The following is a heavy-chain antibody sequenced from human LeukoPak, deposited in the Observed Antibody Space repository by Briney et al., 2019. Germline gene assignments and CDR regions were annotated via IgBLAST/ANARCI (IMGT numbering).Heavy chain of an antibody. CDR1: GGTFSSYA. J-gene: IGHJ4*02. CDR3: ARDPKYYYDSSGYTN. V-gene: IGHV1-69*13. CDR2: IIPIFGTA. D-gene: IGHD3-22*01. Sequence: SVKVSCKASGGTFSSYAISWVRQAPGQGLEWMGGIIPIFGTANYAQKFQGRVTITADESTSTAYMELSGLRSEDTAVYYCARDPKYYYDSSGYTNWGQGTLVTVSS.